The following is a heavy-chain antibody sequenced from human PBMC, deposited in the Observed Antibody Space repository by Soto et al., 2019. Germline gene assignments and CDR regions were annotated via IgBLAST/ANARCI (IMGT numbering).Heavy chain of an antibody. D-gene: IGHD1-1*01. CDR2: IYHSGST. CDR1: GGSISSGGYS. CDR3: ARGGTHSWFDP. J-gene: IGHJ5*02. V-gene: IGHV4-30-2*01. Sequence: SETLSLTCAVSGGSISSGGYSWSWIRQPPGKGLEWIGYIYHSGSTYYNPSLKSRVTISVDRSKNQFSLKLSSVTAADTAVYYCARGGTHSWFDPWGQGTLVTVSS.